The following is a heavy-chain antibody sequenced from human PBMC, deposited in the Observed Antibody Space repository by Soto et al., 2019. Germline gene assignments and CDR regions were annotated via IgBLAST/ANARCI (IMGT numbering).Heavy chain of an antibody. D-gene: IGHD1-26*01. CDR1: GYTFTNHD. CDR2: MNSNSGDT. J-gene: IGHJ5*02. Sequence: QVQLVQSGAEVKKPGASVKVSCKASGYTFTNHDINWVRQATGQGLEWMGWMNSNSGDTGYVQKFQGRVTMTRDTSISTAYMELSSLRSEDTAVYYCARGSGSNGRDWFDPWGQGTLVTVSS. V-gene: IGHV1-8*01. CDR3: ARGSGSNGRDWFDP.